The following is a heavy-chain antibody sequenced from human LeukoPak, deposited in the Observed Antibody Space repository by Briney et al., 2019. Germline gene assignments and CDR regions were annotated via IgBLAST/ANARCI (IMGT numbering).Heavy chain of an antibody. CDR1: GFTFSRFW. CDR2: INQDGAEK. J-gene: IGHJ4*02. D-gene: IGHD1-1*01. V-gene: IGHV3-7*01. Sequence: GGSLRLSCAASGFTFSRFWMSWVRQVPGKGLEWVANINQDGAEKYYVDSMKGRFTVSRDNAKNSLYLQIDSLRAEDTAVYYCARGGTFVSDYWGQGTLVTVSS. CDR3: ARGGTFVSDY.